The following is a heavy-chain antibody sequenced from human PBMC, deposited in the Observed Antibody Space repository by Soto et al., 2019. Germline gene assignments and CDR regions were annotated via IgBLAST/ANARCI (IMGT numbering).Heavy chain of an antibody. CDR3: ARHSDRFLEWFRYGMDV. CDR2: ISSSSSYI. J-gene: IGHJ6*02. D-gene: IGHD3-3*01. CDR1: GFTFSSYS. V-gene: IGHV3-21*01. Sequence: GGSLRLSCAASGFTFSSYSMNWVRQAPGKGLEWVSSISSSSSYIYYADSVKGRFTISRDNAKNSLYLQMNSLRAEDTAVYYCARHSDRFLEWFRYGMDVWGQGTTVTVS.